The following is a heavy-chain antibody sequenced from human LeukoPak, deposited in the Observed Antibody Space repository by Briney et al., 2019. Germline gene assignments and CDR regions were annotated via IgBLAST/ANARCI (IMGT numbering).Heavy chain of an antibody. CDR3: ARVYYDYVWGSYRYGGYYFDY. D-gene: IGHD3-16*02. J-gene: IGHJ4*02. V-gene: IGHV4-59*08. CDR2: IYDSGNT. Sequence: SETLSLTCTVSGVSISSYSWSWIRQPPGKGLEWVGYIYDSGNTKYSPSLKSRLTILRDTSKKQISLRLSSVTAADTAVYYCARVYYDYVWGSYRYGGYYFDYWGQGTLVTVSS. CDR1: GVSISSYS.